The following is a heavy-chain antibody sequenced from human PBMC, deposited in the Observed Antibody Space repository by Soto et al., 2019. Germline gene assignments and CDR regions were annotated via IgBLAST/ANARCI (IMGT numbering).Heavy chain of an antibody. CDR1: GGSFSGYD. J-gene: IGHJ4*02. V-gene: IGHV4-34*01. Sequence: ETLSLTCAVYGGSFSGYDSTWIRQPPGTGLEWIGEINHSGSTNYNPSLKSRVTISVDASKNQFSLKLTSVTAADTAVYYCARDKITGLFDYWGQGTLVTVSS. D-gene: IGHD2-8*02. CDR2: INHSGST. CDR3: ARDKITGLFDY.